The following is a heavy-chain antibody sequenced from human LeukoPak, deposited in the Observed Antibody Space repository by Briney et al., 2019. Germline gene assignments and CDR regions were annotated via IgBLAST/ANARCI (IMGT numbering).Heavy chain of an antibody. CDR3: VRDVGFWSGYSAYYYYYMDV. V-gene: IGHV3-23*01. CDR2: ISGSGGST. D-gene: IGHD3-3*01. CDR1: GFTFSSYA. J-gene: IGHJ6*03. Sequence: GGSLRLSCAASGFTFSSYAMSWVRQAPGKGLEWVSAISGSGGSTYYADSVKGRFTISRDNSKNTLYLQMNSLRAEDTAVYHCVRDVGFWSGYSAYYYYYMDVWGKGTTVTVSS.